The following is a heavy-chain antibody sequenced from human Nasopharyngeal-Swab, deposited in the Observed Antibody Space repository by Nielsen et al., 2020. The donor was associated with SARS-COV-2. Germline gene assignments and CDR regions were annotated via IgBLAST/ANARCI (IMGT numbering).Heavy chain of an antibody. CDR1: GSTFSSYG. CDR2: ISYVGSNK. J-gene: IGHJ4*02. V-gene: IGHV3-30*18. Sequence: GGSLRLSCAASGSTFSSYGMHWVRQAPGKGLEWVAVISYVGSNKYYADSVKGRFTISRDNSKNTLYLQVNSLRAEDTAVYYCAKEPSSGSYPSWGQGTLVTVSS. D-gene: IGHD1-26*01. CDR3: AKEPSSGSYPS.